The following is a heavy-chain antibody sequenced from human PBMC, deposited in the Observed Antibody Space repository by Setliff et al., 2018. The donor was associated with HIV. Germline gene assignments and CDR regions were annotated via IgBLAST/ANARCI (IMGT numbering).Heavy chain of an antibody. J-gene: IGHJ3*02. D-gene: IGHD3-3*01. CDR1: SYTFTSYTFTSYG. CDR2: ISVYNGNT. Sequence: APVKVSCKASSYTFTSYTFTSYGISWVRQAPGQGLEWMGWISVYNGNTNYAQKLQGRVTMTTETSTSTAYMELRSLRSDDTAVYYCARDMYYDFWSGYSSRTLQRRPPDAFDIWGQGTMVTVSS. CDR3: ARDMYYDFWSGYSSRTLQRRPPDAFDI. V-gene: IGHV1-18*01.